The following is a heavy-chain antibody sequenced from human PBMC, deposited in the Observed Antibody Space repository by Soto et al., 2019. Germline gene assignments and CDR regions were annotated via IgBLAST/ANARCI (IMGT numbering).Heavy chain of an antibody. CDR3: ARDKALVPYFDY. D-gene: IGHD6-13*01. Sequence: GGSLRLSCAASGFTFDYYDMNWVRQAPGKGMAWVSYISSSSSTIYHEDPVQGRFTISRDNEQNSLYIQMKTLRAEDKAVYYCARDKALVPYFDYWGQGTLVTVSS. V-gene: IGHV3-48*01. CDR1: GFTFDYYD. CDR2: ISSSSSTI. J-gene: IGHJ4*02.